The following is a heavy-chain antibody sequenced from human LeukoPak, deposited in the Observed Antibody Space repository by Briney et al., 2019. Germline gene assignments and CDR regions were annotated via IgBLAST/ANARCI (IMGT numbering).Heavy chain of an antibody. Sequence: ASLKVSCKASGYSFTGYYMHWVRQAPGQGLEWMGWINPYSGDTNYAQKFQGRVTVTRDTSISTAYMELSRLKSDDTAVYYCARLVHSGVGEDDYWGQGTLVTVSS. D-gene: IGHD3-16*01. CDR3: ARLVHSGVGEDDY. CDR1: GYSFTGYY. J-gene: IGHJ4*02. V-gene: IGHV1-2*02. CDR2: INPYSGDT.